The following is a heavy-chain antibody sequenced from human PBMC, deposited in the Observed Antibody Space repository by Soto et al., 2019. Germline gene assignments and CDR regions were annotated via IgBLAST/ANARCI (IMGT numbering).Heavy chain of an antibody. CDR1: GGTFSSYA. J-gene: IGHJ6*02. V-gene: IGHV1-69*12. D-gene: IGHD3-9*01. Sequence: QVQLVQSGAEVKKPGSSVKVSCKASGGTFSSYAISWVRQAPGQGLEWMGGIIPIFGTANYAQKFQGRVTITADESTSTAYMELSSLRSEDTAVYYCARAALRYFDWLSARRNYYGMDAWGQGTTVTVSS. CDR2: IIPIFGTA. CDR3: ARAALRYFDWLSARRNYYGMDA.